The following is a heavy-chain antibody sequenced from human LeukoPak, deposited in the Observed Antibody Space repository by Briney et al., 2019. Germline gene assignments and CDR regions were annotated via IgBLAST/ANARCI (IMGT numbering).Heavy chain of an antibody. D-gene: IGHD2-15*01. CDR1: GGSISSGDYY. CDR2: IYYSGST. Sequence: PSQTLSLTCTVSGGSISSGDYYWSWIRQPPGKGLEWIGSIYYSGSTYYNPSLKSRVTTSLDTSKNQFSLKLSSVTAADTAVYYCARDHCSGGSCYLFDSWGQGTLVTVSS. CDR3: ARDHCSGGSCYLFDS. V-gene: IGHV4-30-4*01. J-gene: IGHJ4*02.